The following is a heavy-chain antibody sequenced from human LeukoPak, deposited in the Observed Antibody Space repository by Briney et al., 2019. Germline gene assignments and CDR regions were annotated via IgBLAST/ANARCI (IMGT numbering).Heavy chain of an antibody. Sequence: GSLRLSCAASGFTFSSYSMNWVRQPPGKGLEWIAEIHHTGHINYNPSLKSRVTVSEDRSKNQFSLKLTSVTAADTAVYYCALFEVVVGSTQDFWGQGTLVTASS. CDR1: GFTFSSYS. CDR2: IHHTGHI. CDR3: ALFEVVVGSTQDF. D-gene: IGHD2-15*01. V-gene: IGHV4-34*08. J-gene: IGHJ4*02.